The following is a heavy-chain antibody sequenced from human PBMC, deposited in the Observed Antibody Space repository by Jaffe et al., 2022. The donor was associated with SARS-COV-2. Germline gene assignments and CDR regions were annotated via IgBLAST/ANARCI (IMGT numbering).Heavy chain of an antibody. CDR1: GFTFSSYW. V-gene: IGHV3-7*01. Sequence: EVQLVESGGGLAQPGGSLRLSCVASGFTFSSYWMTWVRQAPGKGLEWVAHIRQDGSEKYYVDSVKGRFTISRDNAKNSLYLQMDSLRPEDTALYYCARRQWLALENWGQGLLVTVSS. D-gene: IGHD6-19*01. J-gene: IGHJ4*02. CDR3: ARRQWLALEN. CDR2: IRQDGSEK.